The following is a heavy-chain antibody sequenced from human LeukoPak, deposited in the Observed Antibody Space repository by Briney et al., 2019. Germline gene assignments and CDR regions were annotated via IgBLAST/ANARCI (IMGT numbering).Heavy chain of an antibody. D-gene: IGHD4-17*01. J-gene: IGHJ1*01. Sequence: GGSLRLSCAASGFTFSSYWMSWVRQAPGKGLEWVANIKQDGSEKYYVDSVKGRFTISRDNAKNSLYLQMNSLRAEDTAVYYCARSVPRVDYGDWRGARQALGLALQHWGQGTLVTVSS. CDR3: ARSVPRVDYGDWRGARQALGLALQH. CDR2: IKQDGSEK. V-gene: IGHV3-7*01. CDR1: GFTFSSYW.